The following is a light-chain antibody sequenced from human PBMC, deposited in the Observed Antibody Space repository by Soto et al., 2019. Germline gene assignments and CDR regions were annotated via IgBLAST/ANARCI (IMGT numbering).Light chain of an antibody. V-gene: IGKV1-9*01. CDR3: QQLNIYPL. CDR2: AAS. CDR1: QGISSY. Sequence: DIQLTQSPSFLSASVGDRVIITCRASQGISSYLAWYQQKPGKAPKLLIYAASTLQSGVPSRFSGSGSRTEFTLPISTLRAEDCATYYCQQLNIYPLFGGRTKVEIK. J-gene: IGKJ4*02.